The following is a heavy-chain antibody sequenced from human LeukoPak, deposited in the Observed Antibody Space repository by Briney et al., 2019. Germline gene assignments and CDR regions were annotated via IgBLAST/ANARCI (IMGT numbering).Heavy chain of an antibody. Sequence: SGGSLRLSCAASGFTVSSNYMSWVRQAPGKGLEWVSVIYSGGSTYYADSVKGRFTISRDNSKNTLYLQMNSLRAEDTAVYYCARGPTVTNYYFDYWGQGTLVTVSS. CDR1: GFTVSSNY. CDR2: IYSGGST. D-gene: IGHD4-17*01. CDR3: ARGPTVTNYYFDY. J-gene: IGHJ4*02. V-gene: IGHV3-66*01.